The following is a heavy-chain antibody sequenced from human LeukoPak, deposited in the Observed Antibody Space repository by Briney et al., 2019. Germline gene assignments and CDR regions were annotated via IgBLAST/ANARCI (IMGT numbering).Heavy chain of an antibody. CDR2: IGGDGIA. J-gene: IGHJ4*02. D-gene: IGHD3-3*01. Sequence: GGSLRLSCTVSGFPFDVAAMTWVRQRPGAGLEWVAAIGGDGIARYTDSVAGCFTISKDIARHILYLQMNSLRIDDTAVYYCAKDLFRWTFDHWGPGTLVTVSS. CDR3: AKDLFRWTFDH. CDR1: GFPFDVAA. V-gene: IGHV3-23*01.